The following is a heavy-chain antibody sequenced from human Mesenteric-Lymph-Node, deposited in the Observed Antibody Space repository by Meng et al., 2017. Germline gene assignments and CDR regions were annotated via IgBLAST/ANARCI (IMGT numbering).Heavy chain of an antibody. CDR3: ARDLLGYCSGGSCYFSPLYYYYGMDV. Sequence: GESLKISCAASGFTFSSYSMNWVRQAPGKGLEWVSYISSSSSYIYYADSVKGRFTVSRDNAKNSLYLQMNSLRAEETDVYYCARDLLGYCSGGSCYFSPLYYYYGMDVWGQGTTVTVSS. J-gene: IGHJ6*02. D-gene: IGHD2-15*01. V-gene: IGHV3-21*01. CDR2: ISSSSSYI. CDR1: GFTFSSYS.